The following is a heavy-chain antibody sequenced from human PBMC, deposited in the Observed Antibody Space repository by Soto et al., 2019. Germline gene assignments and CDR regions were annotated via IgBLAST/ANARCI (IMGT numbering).Heavy chain of an antibody. J-gene: IGHJ6*02. V-gene: IGHV3-23*01. CDR1: GFTFSSYA. D-gene: IGHD2-21*01. CDR3: AKGYDAPLYSPYYYYGMDV. Sequence: EVQLLESGGGLVQPGGSLRLSCAASGFTFSSYAMSWVRQAPGKGLEWDSAISGSGGSTYYADSVKGRFTISRDNSKNTLYLQMNSLRAEDTAVYYCAKGYDAPLYSPYYYYGMDVWGQGTTVTVSS. CDR2: ISGSGGST.